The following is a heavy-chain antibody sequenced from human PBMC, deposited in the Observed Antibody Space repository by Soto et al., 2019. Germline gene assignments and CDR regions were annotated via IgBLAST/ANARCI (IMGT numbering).Heavy chain of an antibody. Sequence: GGSLRLSCAASGFTFSSYGMHWVRQAPGKGLEWVAVISYDGSNKYYADSVKGRFTISRDNSKNTLYLQMNSLRAEDTAVYYCAKDAVVVTAIYHGMDVWGQGTTVTVSS. CDR1: GFTFSSYG. J-gene: IGHJ6*02. D-gene: IGHD2-21*02. CDR3: AKDAVVVTAIYHGMDV. CDR2: ISYDGSNK. V-gene: IGHV3-30*18.